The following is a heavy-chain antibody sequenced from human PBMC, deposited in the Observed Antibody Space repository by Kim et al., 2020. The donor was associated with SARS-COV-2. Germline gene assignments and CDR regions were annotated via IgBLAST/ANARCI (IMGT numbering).Heavy chain of an antibody. D-gene: IGHD6-13*01. V-gene: IGHV4-59*01. CDR1: GGSISSYY. CDR2: IHYSGST. CDR3: ARGCRAAAALGY. J-gene: IGHJ4*02. Sequence: SETLSLTCTVSGGSISSYYWSWIRQPPGKGLEWIGYIHYSGSTNYNPSLKSRVTISVDTPKNQFSLKLSSVTAADTAVFYCARGCRAAAALGYWGQGTL.